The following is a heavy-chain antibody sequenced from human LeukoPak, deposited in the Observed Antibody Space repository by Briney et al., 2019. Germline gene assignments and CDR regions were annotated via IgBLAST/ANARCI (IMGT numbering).Heavy chain of an antibody. CDR3: ARGYYYDSGGLSRSTFEY. Sequence: ASVKVSCKASGYTFSRYYIHWVRQAPGQGLEWMGTINPTGGSTTYTEKFQGRATLTRDTSTSTVYMELSTLTSEDTAVFYCARGYYYDSGGLSRSTFEYWGQGTQVTVSS. J-gene: IGHJ4*02. V-gene: IGHV1-46*01. CDR1: GYTFSRYY. D-gene: IGHD3-22*01. CDR2: INPTGGST.